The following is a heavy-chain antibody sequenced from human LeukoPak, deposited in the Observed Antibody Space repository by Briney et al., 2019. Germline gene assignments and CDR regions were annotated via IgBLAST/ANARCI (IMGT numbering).Heavy chain of an antibody. CDR1: GYTFTNNF. CDR3: ARDRAPYYYGSGSYLYYLDY. CDR2: INPSGDNT. J-gene: IGHJ4*02. Sequence: VASVKVSCKASGYTFTNNFMHWVRQAPGQGLEWIGIINPSGDNTWYAQKFQGRVTMTRDMATSTDYLEVSSLRSEDTAAYYCARDRAPYYYGSGSYLYYLDYWGQGTLVTVSS. D-gene: IGHD3-10*01. V-gene: IGHV1-46*01.